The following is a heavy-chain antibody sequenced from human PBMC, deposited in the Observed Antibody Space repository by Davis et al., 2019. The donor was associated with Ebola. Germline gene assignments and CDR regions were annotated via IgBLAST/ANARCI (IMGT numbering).Heavy chain of an antibody. J-gene: IGHJ4*02. CDR2: IIPIFDTP. CDR1: GGSFSSHP. V-gene: IGHV1-69*13. Sequence: SVKVSCKTSGGSFSSHPISWVRQAPRQGLEWMGGIIPIFDTPHYAQKFQGRITITADASTSTAYMELSSLRSEDTATYFCARDFDGGNCYLDYWGPGTPVTVSS. D-gene: IGHD3-9*01. CDR3: ARDFDGGNCYLDY.